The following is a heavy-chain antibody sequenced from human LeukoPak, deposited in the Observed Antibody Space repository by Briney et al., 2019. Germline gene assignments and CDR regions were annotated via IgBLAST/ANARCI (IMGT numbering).Heavy chain of an antibody. Sequence: ASVKVSCKASGGTFSSYAISWVRQAPGQGLEWMGGIIPIFGTANYAQKFQGRVTITADKSTSTAYMELSSLRSEDTAVYYCASFYCSGGSCYRTMLVYWGQGTLVTVSS. D-gene: IGHD2-15*01. J-gene: IGHJ4*02. V-gene: IGHV1-69*06. CDR2: IIPIFGTA. CDR1: GGTFSSYA. CDR3: ASFYCSGGSCYRTMLVY.